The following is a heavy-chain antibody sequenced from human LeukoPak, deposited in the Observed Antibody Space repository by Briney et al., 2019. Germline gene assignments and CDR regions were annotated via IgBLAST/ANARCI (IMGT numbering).Heavy chain of an antibody. CDR1: GFTLSIYS. J-gene: IGHJ6*03. CDR2: ISIGSSYL. CDR3: ARVFNCCDSRYYYMDV. Sequence: GGSLRLSCAASGFTLSIYSMIWVRQAPGKGLEWVSSISIGSSYLFHADSVRGRFTISRDNAKNSLYLQMNSLRAEDTAVYYCARVFNCCDSRYYYMDVWGKGPTLPVSS. V-gene: IGHV3-21*01. D-gene: IGHD3-22*01.